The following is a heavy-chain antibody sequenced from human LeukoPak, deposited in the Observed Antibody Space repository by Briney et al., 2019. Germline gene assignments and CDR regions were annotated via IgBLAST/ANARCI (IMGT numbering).Heavy chain of an antibody. CDR2: ISGMGGST. Sequence: GGSLRLSCAPSGFTFSTYAMSWVRQAPGKGREWVSSISGMGGSTYYADSVKGRFTISRDNSKNTLYLQMNSLRAEDTAVYYCAKVMTRTMVRGVTPSDYWGEGTMVTVSS. J-gene: IGHJ4*02. V-gene: IGHV3-23*01. CDR1: GFTFSTYA. D-gene: IGHD3-10*01. CDR3: AKVMTRTMVRGVTPSDY.